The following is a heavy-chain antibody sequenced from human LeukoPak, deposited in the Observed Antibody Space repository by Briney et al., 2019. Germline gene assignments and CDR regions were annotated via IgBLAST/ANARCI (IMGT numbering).Heavy chain of an antibody. CDR1: GFTFSSYA. V-gene: IGHV3-23*01. CDR3: AKDEDLRGSPTARFDY. Sequence: GGSLRLSCAASGFTFSSYAMSRVRQAPGKGLEWVPAISGSGGSTYYADSVKGRFTISRDNSKNTLYLQMNSLRAEDTAVYYCAKDEDLRGSPTARFDYWGQGTLVTVSS. CDR2: ISGSGGST. J-gene: IGHJ4*02. D-gene: IGHD4-11*01.